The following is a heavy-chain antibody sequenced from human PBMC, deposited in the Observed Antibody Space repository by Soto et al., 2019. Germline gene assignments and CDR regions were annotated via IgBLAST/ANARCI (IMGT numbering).Heavy chain of an antibody. CDR1: GGSISSYY. CDR3: ARDRDSSSYFNWFDP. Sequence: LSLTCTVSGGSISSYYWSWIRQPPGKGLEWIGYIYYSGSTNYNPSLKSRVTISVDTSKNQFSLKLSSVTAADTAVYYCARDRDSSSYFNWFDPWGQGTLVTVSS. J-gene: IGHJ5*02. D-gene: IGHD6-13*01. CDR2: IYYSGST. V-gene: IGHV4-59*01.